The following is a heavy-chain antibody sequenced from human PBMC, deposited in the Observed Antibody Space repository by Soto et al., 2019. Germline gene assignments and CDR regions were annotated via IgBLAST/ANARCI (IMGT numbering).Heavy chain of an antibody. D-gene: IGHD3-9*01. CDR2: IYYSGST. CDR3: ARHKGDYDILTGYYNPYYYYGMDV. CDR1: CISIPSTTYY. Sequence: TLTLTCPLLCISIPSTTYYRAWKCQPPVRRLEWIGSIYYSGSTYYNPSLKSRVTISVDTSKNQFSLKLSSVTAADTAVYYCARHKGDYDILTGYYNPYYYYGMDVWGQGTTVS. J-gene: IGHJ6*02. V-gene: IGHV4-39*01.